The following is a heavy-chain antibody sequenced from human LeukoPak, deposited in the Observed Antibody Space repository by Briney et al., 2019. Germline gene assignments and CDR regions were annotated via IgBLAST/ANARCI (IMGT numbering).Heavy chain of an antibody. V-gene: IGHV4-61*02. CDR1: GGSISSSSDY. CDR2: MYSSGTT. Sequence: SDTLSLTCTVSGGSISSSSDYWGWIRQPAGKGLEWIGRMYSSGTTNYNPSLKSRVTISVDTSKNQFSLKLSSVTASDTAVYYCAADLTIFGVVDGGYWGQGTLVTVSS. D-gene: IGHD3-3*01. J-gene: IGHJ4*02. CDR3: AADLTIFGVVDGGY.